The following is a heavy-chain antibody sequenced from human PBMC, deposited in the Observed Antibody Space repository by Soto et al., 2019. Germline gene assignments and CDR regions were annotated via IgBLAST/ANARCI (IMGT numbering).Heavy chain of an antibody. CDR3: ARQVVATMPPHYYYYRMDV. Sequence: PGESLKISCKGSGYSFTSYWISWVRQMPGKGLEWMGRIDPSDSYTNYSPSFQGHVTISADKSISTAYLQWSSLKASDTAMYYCARQVVATMPPHYYYYRMDVWGQGTTVTVSS. CDR1: GYSFTSYW. J-gene: IGHJ6*02. V-gene: IGHV5-10-1*01. D-gene: IGHD5-12*01. CDR2: IDPSDSYT.